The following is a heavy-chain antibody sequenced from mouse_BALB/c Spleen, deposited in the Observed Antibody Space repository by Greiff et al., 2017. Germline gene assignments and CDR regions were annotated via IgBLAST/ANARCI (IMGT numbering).Heavy chain of an antibody. CDR3: TRAGVRGYFDY. V-gene: IGHV5-6-4*01. CDR1: GFTFSSYT. D-gene: IGHD2-14*01. CDR2: ISSGGSYT. J-gene: IGHJ2*01. Sequence: DVMLVESGGGLVKPGGSLKLSCAASGFTFSSYTMSWVRQTPEKRLEWVATISSGGSYTYYPDSVKGRFTISRDNAKNTLYLQMSSLKSEDTAMYYCTRAGVRGYFDYWGQGTTLTVSS.